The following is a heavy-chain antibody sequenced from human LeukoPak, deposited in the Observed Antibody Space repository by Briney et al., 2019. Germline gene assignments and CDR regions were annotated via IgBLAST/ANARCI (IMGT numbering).Heavy chain of an antibody. V-gene: IGHV4-34*01. D-gene: IGHD2-8*01. Sequence: PSETLSLTCAVYGGSFSGYYWSWIRQPPGKGLEWIGEINHSGSTNYNPSLKSRVTISVGTSKNQFSLTLSSVTAADTAVYYCARSPNLFTVYTLGGGAPMRTPFDYWGQGTLVTVSS. CDR3: ARSPNLFTVYTLGGGAPMRTPFDY. CDR1: GGSFSGYY. J-gene: IGHJ4*02. CDR2: INHSGST.